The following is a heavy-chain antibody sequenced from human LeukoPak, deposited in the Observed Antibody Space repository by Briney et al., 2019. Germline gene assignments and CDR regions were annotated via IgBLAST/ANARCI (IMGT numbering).Heavy chain of an antibody. CDR3: GRSREGLYSGSSLDY. V-gene: IGHV1-18*01. CDR1: GYTFSDYG. CDR2: ISGYNGNT. D-gene: IGHD1-26*01. J-gene: IGHJ4*02. Sequence: ASVKVSCKASGYTFSDYGISWGRQAPGQGLEWMGWISGYNGNTNYAQKLQGRITMTTDTSTRTAYMELRSLKSDDTAVYYCGRSREGLYSGSSLDYWGQGTLVIVSS.